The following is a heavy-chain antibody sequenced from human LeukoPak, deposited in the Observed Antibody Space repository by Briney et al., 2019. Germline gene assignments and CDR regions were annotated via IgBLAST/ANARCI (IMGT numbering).Heavy chain of an antibody. CDR3: TSLNSGYGGWFDH. D-gene: IGHD5-12*01. V-gene: IGHV4-38-2*02. J-gene: IGHJ5*02. CDR1: GYSISSGYY. Sequence: SETLSLTCTVSGYSISSGYYWGWIRQPPGKGLEWIGSIYHSGSTYYNPSLKSRVTISVDTSKNQFSLELRSVTAADTAVYYCTSLNSGYGGWFDHWGQGTLVTVSS. CDR2: IYHSGST.